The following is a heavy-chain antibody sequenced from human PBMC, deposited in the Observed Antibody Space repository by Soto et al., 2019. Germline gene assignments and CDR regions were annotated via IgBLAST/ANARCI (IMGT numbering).Heavy chain of an antibody. Sequence: QVQLVQSGAEVKKPGSSVKGSCQASGGTFSSYAISWVRQAPGQGLEWMGGIIPIFGTANYAQKFPGRVTITADESTSTAYMELSSLRSEDTAVYYCAAYPINYYGMDVWGQGTTVTVSS. CDR2: IIPIFGTA. CDR1: GGTFSSYA. J-gene: IGHJ6*02. V-gene: IGHV1-69*01. CDR3: AAYPINYYGMDV.